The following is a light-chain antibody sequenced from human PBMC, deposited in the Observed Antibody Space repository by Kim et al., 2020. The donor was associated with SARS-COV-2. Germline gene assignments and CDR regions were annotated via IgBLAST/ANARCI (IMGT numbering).Light chain of an antibody. CDR1: QSISSY. CDR2: AAS. V-gene: IGKV1-39*01. CDR3: QQTHSAPRT. Sequence: DIQMTQSPSSLSASVGDRVTITCRASQSISSYLNWYQQKPGKAPELLIYAASNLQSGVPSRFSGSGSGTDFTLTISSLQPEDFATYYCQQTHSAPRTFGQGTKVDIK. J-gene: IGKJ1*01.